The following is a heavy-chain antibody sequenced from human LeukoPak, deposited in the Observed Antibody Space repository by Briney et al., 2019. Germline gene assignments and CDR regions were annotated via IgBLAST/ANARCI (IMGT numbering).Heavy chain of an antibody. V-gene: IGHV4-4*07. CDR2: IYTSGST. J-gene: IGHJ4*02. CDR1: GGSISSYY. D-gene: IGHD1-26*01. CDR3: ARGWDPNTFYYFDY. Sequence: SETLSLTCTVSGGSISSYYWSWIRQPAGKGLEWIGRIYTSGSTNYNPSLKSRVTMSVDTSKNQFSLKLSSVTAADTAVYYCARGWDPNTFYYFDYWGQGTPVTVSS.